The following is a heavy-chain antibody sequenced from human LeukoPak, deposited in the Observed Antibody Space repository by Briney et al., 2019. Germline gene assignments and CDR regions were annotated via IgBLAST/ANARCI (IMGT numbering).Heavy chain of an antibody. CDR1: GFTFSDHY. CDR2: MRDKGNSYTT. CDR3: VRRGYSSGWYFDL. D-gene: IGHD6-19*01. J-gene: IGHJ4*02. V-gene: IGHV3-72*01. Sequence: GGSLRLSCAASGFTFSDHYVDWVRQAPGKGLERVGLMRDKGNSYTTEYAASVRGRFTISRDDAKNSLYLQMNSLKIEDTAVYYCVRRGYSSGWYFDLWGQGTLVTVSS.